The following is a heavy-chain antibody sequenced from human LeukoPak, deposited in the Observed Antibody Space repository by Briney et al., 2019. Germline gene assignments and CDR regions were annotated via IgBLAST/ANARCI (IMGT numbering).Heavy chain of an antibody. V-gene: IGHV3-30*03. J-gene: IGHJ4*02. CDR1: GFTFSSYG. CDR2: ISYDGSNK. CDR3: ARTPYYYDSSGPYAQYYFDY. D-gene: IGHD3-22*01. Sequence: GGSLRLSCAASGFTFSSYGMHWVRQAPGKGLEWVAVISYDGSNKYYADSVKGRFTISRDNSKNTLYLQMNSLRAEDTAVYYCARTPYYYDSSGPYAQYYFDYWGQGTLVTVSS.